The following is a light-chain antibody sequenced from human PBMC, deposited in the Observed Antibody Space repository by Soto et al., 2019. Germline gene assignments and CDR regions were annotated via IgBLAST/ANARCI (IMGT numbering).Light chain of an antibody. J-gene: IGLJ1*01. CDR2: EDN. CDR1: DIGGKT. Sequence: SYELTQPPSVSVAPGQTARITWGGDDIGGKTVHWYQQKPGQAPVLVVYEDNDRPSGIPERFSGSKSGTSATLGITGFQTGDEADYYCGSWDSSLSAYVFGTGTKLTVL. CDR3: GSWDSSLSAYV. V-gene: IGLV3-21*02.